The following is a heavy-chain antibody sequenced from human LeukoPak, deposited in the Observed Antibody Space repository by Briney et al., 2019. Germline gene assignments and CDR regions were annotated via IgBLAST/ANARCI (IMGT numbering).Heavy chain of an antibody. Sequence: PGGSLRLSCAASGFTVSSNYMSWVRQAPGKGLEWVSVIYSGGSTYYADSVKGRFTISRDNSKNTLYLQMNSLRAEDTAVYYCARSHLWGSYRRGESYAFDIWGQGTMVTVSS. CDR3: ARSHLWGSYRRGESYAFDI. V-gene: IGHV3-66*01. J-gene: IGHJ3*02. CDR1: GFTVSSNY. D-gene: IGHD3-16*02. CDR2: IYSGGST.